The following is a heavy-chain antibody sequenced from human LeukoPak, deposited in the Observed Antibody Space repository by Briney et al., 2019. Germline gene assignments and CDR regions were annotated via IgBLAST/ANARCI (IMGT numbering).Heavy chain of an antibody. D-gene: IGHD6-13*01. J-gene: IGHJ6*03. CDR1: GFTFDDYA. CDR2: ISWDGGST. V-gene: IGHV3-43D*03. Sequence: GGSLRLSCAASGFTFDDYAMHWVRHAPGKGLEWVSLISWDGGSTYYADSVKGRFTISRDNSKNSLYLQMNSLRAEDTALYYCAKDGLGSSSWSDPDYYYYRDVWGKGTTVTVSS. CDR3: AKDGLGSSSWSDPDYYYYRDV.